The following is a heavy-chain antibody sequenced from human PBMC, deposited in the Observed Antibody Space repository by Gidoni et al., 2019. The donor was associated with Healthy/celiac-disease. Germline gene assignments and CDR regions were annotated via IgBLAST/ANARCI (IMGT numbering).Heavy chain of an antibody. Sequence: QVQLVESGGGVVRPGRSLRLSCAASGFTFSSYGMHWVRQAPGKGLEWVAVIWYDGSNKYYADSVKGRFTISRDNSKNTLYLQMNSLRAEDTAVYYCARAPSGYDYFDYWGQGTLVTVSS. CDR2: IWYDGSNK. CDR1: GFTFSSYG. J-gene: IGHJ4*02. V-gene: IGHV3-33*01. CDR3: ARAPSGYDYFDY. D-gene: IGHD5-12*01.